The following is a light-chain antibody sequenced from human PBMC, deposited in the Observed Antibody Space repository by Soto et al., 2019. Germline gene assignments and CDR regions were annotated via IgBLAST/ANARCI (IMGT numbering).Light chain of an antibody. J-gene: IGKJ2*01. CDR2: KAS. Sequence: DIQMTQYPSTLSASAGDRGTITCRASQRTSGWLAWYQQKPGKAPKLLIYKASSFESGVPSRFSGSGAETEFTLTVSGLQPEGYATYYCKKYNSLYTFGQGTKVDI. V-gene: IGKV1-5*03. CDR3: KKYNSLYT. CDR1: QRTSGW.